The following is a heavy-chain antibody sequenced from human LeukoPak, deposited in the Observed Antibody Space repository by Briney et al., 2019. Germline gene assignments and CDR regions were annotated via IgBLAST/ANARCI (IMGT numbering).Heavy chain of an antibody. CDR3: ARDAAYGKSWAFDY. Sequence: SETLSLTCTVSGGSISSSSYYWGWVRQPPGKGLEWIGEISHNGNTNYNPSLKSRVTISLDNSRNQFSPTLTSVTAADTAVYYCARDAAYGKSWAFDYWSRGTLVIVSS. V-gene: IGHV4-39*07. CDR2: ISHNGNT. D-gene: IGHD6-13*01. CDR1: GGSISSSSYY. J-gene: IGHJ4*02.